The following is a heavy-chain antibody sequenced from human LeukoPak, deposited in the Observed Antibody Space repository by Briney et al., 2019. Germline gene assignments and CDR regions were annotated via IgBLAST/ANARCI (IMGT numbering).Heavy chain of an antibody. V-gene: IGHV4-4*02. CDR3: AGSIVVVPAAPNDRAYMDV. J-gene: IGHJ6*03. CDR1: GGSISSSNW. D-gene: IGHD2-2*01. Sequence: SGTLSLTCAVSGGSISSSNWWSWVRQPPGKGLEWIGEIYHSGSTYYNPSLKSRVTISVDRSKNQFSLKLSSVTAADTAVYYCAGSIVVVPAAPNDRAYMDVWGKGTTVTVSS. CDR2: IYHSGST.